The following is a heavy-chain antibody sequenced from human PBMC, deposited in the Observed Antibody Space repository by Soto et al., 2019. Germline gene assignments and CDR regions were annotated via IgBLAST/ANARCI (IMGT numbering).Heavy chain of an antibody. CDR1: GGTSSSFD. Sequence: SLMLFVSYSVSGGTSSSFDGRWIRQPPGKGLEWIGYIYYSGSTNYNPSLKSRVTISVDTSKNQFSLKLSSVTAADTAVYYCARGVVVTAFDYWGQGTLVTVSS. J-gene: IGHJ4*02. CDR3: ARGVVVTAFDY. CDR2: IYYSGST. V-gene: IGHV4-59*01. D-gene: IGHD2-21*02.